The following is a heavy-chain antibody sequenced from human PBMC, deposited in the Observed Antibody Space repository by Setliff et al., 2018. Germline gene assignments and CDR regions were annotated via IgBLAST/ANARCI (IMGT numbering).Heavy chain of an antibody. D-gene: IGHD3-22*01. CDR3: ARDENDGSSYWYWFDP. J-gene: IGHJ5*02. CDR1: GFTFSGYT. V-gene: IGHV3-23*01. CDR2: ISDSGGNT. Sequence: LRLSCAASGFTFSGYTMSWVRQAPGKGLEWVSAISDSGGNTYYADSVKGRFTISRDNSKNTLYLEMNSLRDEDTALYYCARDENDGSSYWYWFDPWGQGTLVTVSS.